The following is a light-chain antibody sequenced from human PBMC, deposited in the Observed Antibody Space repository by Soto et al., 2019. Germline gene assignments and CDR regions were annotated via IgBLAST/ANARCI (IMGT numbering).Light chain of an antibody. V-gene: IGKV3-20*01. CDR3: QHYGSAPLT. Sequence: EIVLTQSPGTLSLSPGERATLSCRASQSVSSSFLAWYQQKPGQAPRLLIYGASSRATGIPDRFSGSGSGTDYTLTISRLEPEDFAVYYCQHYGSAPLTFGQATKLGIK. J-gene: IGKJ2*01. CDR1: QSVSSSF. CDR2: GAS.